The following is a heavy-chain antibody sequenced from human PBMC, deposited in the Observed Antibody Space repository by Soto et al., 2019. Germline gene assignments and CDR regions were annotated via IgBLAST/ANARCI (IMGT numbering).Heavy chain of an antibody. CDR3: VSRPRA. Sequence: EVHLVESGGGLVQPGGSLRLSCAASGFTVSNNYMSWVRQAPGKGLEWVSVIYSGGSVYYRDSVKGRSTISRDHSKNTLYLQMNSLRAEDSGVYYCVSRPRAWGQGTLVTVSS. D-gene: IGHD6-6*01. CDR2: IYSGGSV. V-gene: IGHV3-66*01. J-gene: IGHJ5*02. CDR1: GFTVSNNY.